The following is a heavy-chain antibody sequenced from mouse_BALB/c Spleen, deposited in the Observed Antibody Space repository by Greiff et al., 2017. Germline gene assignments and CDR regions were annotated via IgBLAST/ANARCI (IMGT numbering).Heavy chain of an antibody. V-gene: IGHV1-54*01. Sequence: VMLVESGAELVRPGTSVKVSCKASGYAFTNYLIEWVKQRPGQGLEWIGVINPGSGGTNYNEKFKGKATLTADKSSSTAYMQLSSLTSDDSAVYFCAPSDGYPFAYWGQGTLVTVSA. CDR3: APSDGYPFAY. CDR2: INPGSGGT. D-gene: IGHD2-3*01. CDR1: GYAFTNYL. J-gene: IGHJ3*01.